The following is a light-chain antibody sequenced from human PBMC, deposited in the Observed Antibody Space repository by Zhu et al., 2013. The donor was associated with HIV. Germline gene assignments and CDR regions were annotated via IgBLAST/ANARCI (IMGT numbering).Light chain of an antibody. CDR2: DDD. Sequence: QSVLTQPPSVSAAPGQKVTISCSGSSSNIGSKYVFWYQQLPGTAPKLLIYDDDKRPSGIPERFSGSNSGNTATLTISGTQAMDEADYYCQAWDSSTAVFGGGTKLTVL. CDR3: QAWDSSTAV. CDR1: SSNIGSKY. J-gene: IGLJ2*01. V-gene: IGLV1-51*01.